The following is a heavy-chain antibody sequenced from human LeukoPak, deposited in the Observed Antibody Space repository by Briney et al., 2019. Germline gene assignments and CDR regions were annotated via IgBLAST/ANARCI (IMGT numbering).Heavy chain of an antibody. CDR2: IRSKAYGGTT. D-gene: IGHD3-22*01. CDR1: GFTFCDYV. J-gene: IGHJ3*02. CDR3: TRRYNYDSSGYYYVRDAFDI. V-gene: IGHV3-49*04. Sequence: GGSLRLSCTASGFTFCDYVMSWVRQAPGKGLEWVGFIRSKAYGGTTKNAASGKGRFTISRDDSRRIAYLQMNSLKTEDTAVYYCTRRYNYDSSGYYYVRDAFDIWGQGTMVTVSS.